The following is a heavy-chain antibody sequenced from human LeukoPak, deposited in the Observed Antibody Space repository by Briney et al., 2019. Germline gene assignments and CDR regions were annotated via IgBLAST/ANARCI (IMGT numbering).Heavy chain of an antibody. CDR1: GFTFSSYN. V-gene: IGHV3-48*04. D-gene: IGHD3-10*02. Sequence: GGSLRLSCAASGFTFSSYNMHWVRQAPGKGLEWVSFISSSNSRIYNADSVKGRFTISRDNAKNSLYLQMNSLRAEDTAVYYCAELGITMIGGVWGKGTTVTISS. J-gene: IGHJ6*04. CDR3: AELGITMIGGV. CDR2: ISSSNSRI.